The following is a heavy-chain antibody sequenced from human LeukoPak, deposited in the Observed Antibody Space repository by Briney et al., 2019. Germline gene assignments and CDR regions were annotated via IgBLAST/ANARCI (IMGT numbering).Heavy chain of an antibody. J-gene: IGHJ4*02. CDR1: GGSISSYY. CDR2: IYYSGST. CDR3: ARYSSSWDTAFDY. Sequence: PSETLSLTCTVSGGSISSYYWSWIRQPPGKGLEWIGYIYYSGSTNYNPSLKSRVTISVDTSKNQFSLKLSSVTAADAAVYYCARYSSSWDTAFDYWGQETLVTVSS. V-gene: IGHV4-59*08. D-gene: IGHD6-13*01.